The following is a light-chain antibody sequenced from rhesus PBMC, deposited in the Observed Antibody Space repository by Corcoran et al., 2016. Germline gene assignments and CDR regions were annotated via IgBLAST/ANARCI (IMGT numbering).Light chain of an antibody. J-gene: IGKJ2*01. Sequence: DIQMTQSPSSLSASVGDTVTITCQASQGISKYLAWYQPKPGKAPKLQIYDASTLQRVVPSRFSGSGSGTEFTLPISSLQPEDIATYYCQQHNRYPYSFGQGTKVEIK. V-gene: IGKV1-25*01. CDR1: QGISKY. CDR3: QQHNRYPYS. CDR2: DAS.